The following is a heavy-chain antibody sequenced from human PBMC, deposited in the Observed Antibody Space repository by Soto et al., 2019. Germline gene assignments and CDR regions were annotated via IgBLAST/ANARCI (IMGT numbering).Heavy chain of an antibody. J-gene: IGHJ6*02. CDR2: IIPIFGTA. V-gene: IGHV1-69*13. D-gene: IGHD5-18*01. Sequence: GASVKVSCKASGGTFSSYAISWVRQAPGQGLEWMGGIIPIFGTANYAQKFQGRVTITADESTSTAHMELSSLRSEDTAVYYCARAVPSAMVTSYYYYGMDVWGQGTTVTVSS. CDR1: GGTFSSYA. CDR3: ARAVPSAMVTSYYYYGMDV.